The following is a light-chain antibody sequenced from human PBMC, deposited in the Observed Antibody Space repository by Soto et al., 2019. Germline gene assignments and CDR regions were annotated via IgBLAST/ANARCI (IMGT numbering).Light chain of an antibody. Sequence: IVLTPSPGTLSLSPGGIATLSCRASHTISSSYLAWYQQKPGQAPRLLMYGISRRATGIPDRFSGSGSGTDFTLTITRLEPEDFAVYYCQQYVTSSPRTFGQGTKVDI. V-gene: IGKV3-20*01. CDR1: HTISSSY. CDR2: GIS. CDR3: QQYVTSSPRT. J-gene: IGKJ1*01.